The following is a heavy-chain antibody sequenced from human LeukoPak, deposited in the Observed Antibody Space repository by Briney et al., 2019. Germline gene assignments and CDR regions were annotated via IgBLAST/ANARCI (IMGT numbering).Heavy chain of an antibody. Sequence: GGSLRLSCAASGFTVSSNYMSWVRQAPGKGLEWVSVIYSGGSTYYADSVKGRFTISRDNSKNTLYLQMNSLRAEDTAVYYCAREVDTATYYFDYWGQGTLVTVSS. CDR1: GFTVSSNY. J-gene: IGHJ4*02. CDR2: IYSGGST. V-gene: IGHV3-66*01. CDR3: AREVDTATYYFDY. D-gene: IGHD5-18*01.